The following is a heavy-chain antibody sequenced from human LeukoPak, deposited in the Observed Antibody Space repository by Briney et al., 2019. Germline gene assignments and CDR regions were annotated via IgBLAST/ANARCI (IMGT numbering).Heavy chain of an antibody. J-gene: IGHJ4*02. CDR1: GFTFNHYA. CDR3: AREVAVAGAPDDY. V-gene: IGHV3-21*01. CDR2: ISSSSSYI. D-gene: IGHD6-19*01. Sequence: GGSLRLSCAASGFTFNHYAMSWVRQAPGKGLEWVSSISSSSSYIYYADSVKGRFTISRDNAKNSLYLQMNSLRAEDTAVYYCAREVAVAGAPDDYWGQGTLVTVSS.